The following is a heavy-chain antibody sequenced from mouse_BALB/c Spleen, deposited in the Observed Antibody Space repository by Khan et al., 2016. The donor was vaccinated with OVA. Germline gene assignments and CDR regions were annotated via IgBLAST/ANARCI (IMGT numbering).Heavy chain of an antibody. Sequence: DVKLVESGGDLVKPGGSLKLSCAASGFTFSSYVMSWVRQTPEKRLEWVASISSGGSTYYPDSVKGRLTISRDNARNILYLQMSSLRSEDTAMYYCAREAYRYDEYYFDYWGQGTTLTVSS. J-gene: IGHJ2*01. CDR2: ISSGGST. CDR3: AREAYRYDEYYFDY. D-gene: IGHD2-14*01. V-gene: IGHV5-6-5*01. CDR1: GFTFSSYV.